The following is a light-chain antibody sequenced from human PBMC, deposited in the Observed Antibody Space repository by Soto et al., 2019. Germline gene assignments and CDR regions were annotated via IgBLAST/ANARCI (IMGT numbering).Light chain of an antibody. J-gene: IGKJ5*01. CDR3: QQYNNWPPIT. V-gene: IGKV3-15*01. CDR2: GAS. CDR1: QCVSSK. Sequence: EIVMTQSPATLSVSPGERATLSWRVSQCVSSKLAWYQQKPGQAPRLLIYGASTRATGIPARFSGSGSGTEFTLTISSLQSEDFAVYYCQQYNNWPPITFGQGTRLEI.